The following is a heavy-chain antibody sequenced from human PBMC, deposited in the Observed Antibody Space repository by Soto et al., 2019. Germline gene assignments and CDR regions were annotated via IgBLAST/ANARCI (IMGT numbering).Heavy chain of an antibody. CDR3: ARSLGIAAAFDY. V-gene: IGHV1-18*04. Sequence: SVKVSCKTSGYTYTDYSISWVRQAPGQGLEWMGWISGYNGDTNYAQNFQGRVTMTTDTSTTTAYMELRSLRSDDTAVYYCARSLGIAAAFDYWG. J-gene: IGHJ4*01. D-gene: IGHD6-13*01. CDR1: GYTYTDYS. CDR2: ISGYNGDT.